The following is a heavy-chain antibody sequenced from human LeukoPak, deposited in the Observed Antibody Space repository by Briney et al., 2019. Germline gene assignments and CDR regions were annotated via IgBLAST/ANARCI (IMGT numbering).Heavy chain of an antibody. CDR2: IKSKTDGGTT. CDR3: VKTMIVARHYFDY. J-gene: IGHJ4*02. Sequence: PGGSLRLSCAASGFTFSNAWMSWVRQAPGKGLEWVGRIKSKTDGGTTDYAAPVKGRFTISRDDSKNTLYLQMNSLKTEDTAVYYCVKTMIVARHYFDYWGQGTLVTVSS. D-gene: IGHD3-22*01. V-gene: IGHV3-15*01. CDR1: GFTFSNAW.